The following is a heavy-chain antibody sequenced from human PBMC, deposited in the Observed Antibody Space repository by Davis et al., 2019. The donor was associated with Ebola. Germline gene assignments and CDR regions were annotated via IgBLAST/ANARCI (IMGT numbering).Heavy chain of an antibody. CDR3: AKDLRGGSSWKYGMDV. Sequence: GESLKISCAASGFTFSSYSMNWVRQAPGKGLEWVAVISYDGDSKYYADSVKGRFSVSRDNSKNTLYLQMNSLRVEDTAVYCCAKDLRGGSSWKYGMDVWGQGTTVSVSS. V-gene: IGHV3-30*18. J-gene: IGHJ6*02. CDR1: GFTFSSYS. D-gene: IGHD6-13*01. CDR2: ISYDGDSK.